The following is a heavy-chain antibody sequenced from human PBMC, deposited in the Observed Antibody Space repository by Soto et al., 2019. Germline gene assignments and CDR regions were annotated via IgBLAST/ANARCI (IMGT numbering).Heavy chain of an antibody. D-gene: IGHD3-10*01. CDR2: IIPAFGTT. Sequence: SVKVSCKASGDTFSGYPINWVRQAPGEGLEWMGRIIPAFGTTNDAQRFEGRVTFTADESTNTAYMELRGLLSEDTAVYYCARDGGFGELKYWGPGTLVTVSS. V-gene: IGHV1-69*13. J-gene: IGHJ4*02. CDR1: GDTFSGYP. CDR3: ARDGGFGELKY.